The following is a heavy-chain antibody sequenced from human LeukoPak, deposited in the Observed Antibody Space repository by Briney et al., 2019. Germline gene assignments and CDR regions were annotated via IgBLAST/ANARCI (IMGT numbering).Heavy chain of an antibody. CDR1: GFTFGDYA. D-gene: IGHD6-19*01. CDR2: IRSKAYGGTT. Sequence: GGSLRLSRTASGFTFGDYAMSWVRQAPGKGLEWVGFIRSKAYGGTTEYAASVKGRFTISRDDSKSIAYLQMNSLKTEDTAVYYCTRDGSGKQWLVYYFDYWGQGTLVTVSS. V-gene: IGHV3-49*04. J-gene: IGHJ4*02. CDR3: TRDGSGKQWLVYYFDY.